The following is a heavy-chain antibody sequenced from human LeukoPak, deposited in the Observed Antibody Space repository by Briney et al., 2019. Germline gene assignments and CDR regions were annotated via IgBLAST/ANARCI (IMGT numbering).Heavy chain of an antibody. CDR1: GFTVSSNY. CDR3: AKGAWLEN. Sequence: GGSLRLSCAASGFTVSSNYMSWVRQAPGKGLEWVSVIYSGGSTYYADSVKGRFTISRDNSKNTVFLQMNSLRVEDTAVYYCAKGAWLENWGQGTLVTVSP. CDR2: IYSGGST. J-gene: IGHJ4*02. V-gene: IGHV3-66*01. D-gene: IGHD5-12*01.